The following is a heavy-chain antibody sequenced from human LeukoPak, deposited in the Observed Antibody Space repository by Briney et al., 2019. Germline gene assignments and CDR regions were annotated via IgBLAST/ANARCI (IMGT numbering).Heavy chain of an antibody. CDR2: ISSSSSYI. CDR1: GFTFRNYS. D-gene: IGHD3-16*01. Sequence: KAGGSLRLSCAASGFTFRNYSMNWVRQAPGKGLEWVSSISSSSSYIYYADSVKGRFTISRDNAKNSLYLQMDSLRAEDTAVYYCAGGRDSYELYFDSWGQGTLVTVSS. J-gene: IGHJ4*02. CDR3: AGGRDSYELYFDS. V-gene: IGHV3-21*01.